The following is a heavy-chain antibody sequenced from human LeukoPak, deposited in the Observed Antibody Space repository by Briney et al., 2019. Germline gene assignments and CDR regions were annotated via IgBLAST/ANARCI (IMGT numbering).Heavy chain of an antibody. Sequence: ASVKVSCKASGYTFTSYGISWVRQAPGQGLEWMGWISAYNGNTNYAQKLQGRVTMTTDTSTSTAYTELRSLRSDDTAVYYCARDHCSSTSCSSTPTNWFDPWGQGTLVTVSS. CDR2: ISAYNGNT. CDR3: ARDHCSSTSCSSTPTNWFDP. J-gene: IGHJ5*02. V-gene: IGHV1-18*01. D-gene: IGHD2-2*01. CDR1: GYTFTSYG.